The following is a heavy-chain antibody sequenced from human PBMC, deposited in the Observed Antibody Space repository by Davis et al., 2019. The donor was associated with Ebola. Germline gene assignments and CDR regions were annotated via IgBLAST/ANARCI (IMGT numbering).Heavy chain of an antibody. Sequence: GESLKISCAASGFSFSDYGMHWVRQAPGKGLEWVAVIWYDGTKKYYSDSVKGRLTISRDNSENTLYLQMNSLRAEDTAVYYCARDRGFNWFDPWGQGTLVTVSS. CDR3: ARDRGFNWFDP. D-gene: IGHD3-16*01. CDR2: IWYDGTKK. J-gene: IGHJ5*02. CDR1: GFSFSDYG. V-gene: IGHV3-33*01.